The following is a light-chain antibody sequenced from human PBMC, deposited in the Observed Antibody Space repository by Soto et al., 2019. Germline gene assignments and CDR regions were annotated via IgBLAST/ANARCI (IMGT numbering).Light chain of an antibody. V-gene: IGLV2-14*03. CDR3: SSHTSSSTQV. J-gene: IGLJ1*01. Sequence: QSALAQPASVSGSPGQSITISCTGTSSDIGAYNFVSWYQQHPGKAPKLMLYDVNIRPSGVSNRFSGSKSGNTASLTISGLQAEDEADYYCSSHTSSSTQVFGTGTKVTVL. CDR2: DVN. CDR1: SSDIGAYNF.